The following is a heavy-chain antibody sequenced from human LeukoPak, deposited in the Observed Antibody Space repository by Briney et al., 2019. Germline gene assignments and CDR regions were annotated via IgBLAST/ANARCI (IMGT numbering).Heavy chain of an antibody. CDR3: AKYEKAAKHSSGWYYPFDY. CDR2: ISGSGGST. V-gene: IGHV3-23*01. Sequence: GGSLRLSCAASGFTFSSYAMGWVRQAPGKGLEWVSAISGSGGSTYYADSVKGRFTISRDNSKNTLYLQMNSLRAEDTAVYYCAKYEKAAKHSSGWYYPFDYWGQGTLVTVSS. J-gene: IGHJ4*02. D-gene: IGHD6-19*01. CDR1: GFTFSSYA.